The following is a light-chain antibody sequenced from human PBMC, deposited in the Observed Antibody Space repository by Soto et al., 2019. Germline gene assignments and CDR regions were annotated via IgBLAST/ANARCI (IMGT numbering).Light chain of an antibody. CDR2: EVS. J-gene: IGLJ1*01. CDR1: SSDVGGYNY. V-gene: IGLV2-14*01. Sequence: QFALTQPASVSGSPGQSITISCTGTSSDVGGYNYVSWYQQHPGKAPKLMIYEVSNRPSRVSNRFSGSKSGNTASLTISGLQAEDEADYYCSSYTRSSTPYVYGTGTKVTVL. CDR3: SSYTRSSTPYV.